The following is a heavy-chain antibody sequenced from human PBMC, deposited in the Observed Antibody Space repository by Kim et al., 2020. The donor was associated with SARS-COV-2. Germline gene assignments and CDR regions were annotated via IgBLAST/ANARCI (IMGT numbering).Heavy chain of an antibody. V-gene: IGHV1-46*01. CDR3: ARDHGYRDDYYYYYGMDV. D-gene: IGHD6-13*01. CDR2: INPSGGST. Sequence: ASVKVSCKASGYTFTSYYMHWVRQAPGQGLEWMGIINPSGGSTSYAQKFQGRVTMTRDTSTSTVYMELSSLRSEDTAVYYCARDHGYRDDYYYYYGMDVWGQGTTVTVSS. CDR1: GYTFTSYY. J-gene: IGHJ6*02.